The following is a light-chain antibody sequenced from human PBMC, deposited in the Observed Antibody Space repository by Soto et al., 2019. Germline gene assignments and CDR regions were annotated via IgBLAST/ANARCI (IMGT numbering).Light chain of an antibody. J-gene: IGKJ1*01. Sequence: EIVLSQSPGTLSLSPGERAILSCRASQSVSSSYLAWYQQKPGQAPRLLIYGASTRTTGIPARFSGSGSGTDFTLTISRLEPEDFAVYYCQQYDSSPKTFGQGTKVDIK. V-gene: IGKV3-20*01. CDR1: QSVSSSY. CDR2: GAS. CDR3: QQYDSSPKT.